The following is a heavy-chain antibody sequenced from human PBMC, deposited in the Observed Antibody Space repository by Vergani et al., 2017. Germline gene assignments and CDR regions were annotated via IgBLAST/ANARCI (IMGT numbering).Heavy chain of an antibody. D-gene: IGHD2-15*01. CDR2: MDYSGST. J-gene: IGHJ4*02. CDR3: ASKRGACRAAYCHSYDF. CDR1: GDSVISTDYH. V-gene: IGHV4-39*01. Sequence: QVQLQESGPGLVKPSETLSLTCTVSGDSVISTDYHWGWIRQPPGKGLEWIGSMDYSGSTSYNPSLESRISISFETPKNQFSLRLTSVTAADTAVYYCASKRGACRAAYCHSYDFWCPGTLVGVSS.